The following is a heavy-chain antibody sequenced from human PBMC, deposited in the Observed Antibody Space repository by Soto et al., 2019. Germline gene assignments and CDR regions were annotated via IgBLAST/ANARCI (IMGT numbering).Heavy chain of an antibody. V-gene: IGHV1-69*01. CDR3: ARDRWGAAAGPYNWFDP. D-gene: IGHD6-13*01. Sequence: QVQLVQSGAEVKKPGSSVKVSCKASGGTFSSYAISWVRQAPGQGLEWMGGIIPIFGTANYAQKFQGRVTITADESTSTAYRELSSLRSEDTAVYYCARDRWGAAAGPYNWFDPWGQGTLVTVSS. CDR2: IIPIFGTA. J-gene: IGHJ5*02. CDR1: GGTFSSYA.